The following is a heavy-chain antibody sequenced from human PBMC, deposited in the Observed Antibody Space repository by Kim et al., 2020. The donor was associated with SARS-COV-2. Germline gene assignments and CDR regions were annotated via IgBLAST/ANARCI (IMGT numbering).Heavy chain of an antibody. D-gene: IGHD6-19*01. J-gene: IGHJ4*02. Sequence: GGSLRLSCAASGFSFSDFYMSWIRQAPGKGLEWLSYIIGSSIYTNYADSVKGRFTISRDNAKNSLYLQMNSLRAEDTAVYYCARASGSGRYYFDYWGQGTLVTVSS. CDR2: IIGSSIYT. CDR1: GFSFSDFY. V-gene: IGHV3-11*03. CDR3: ARASGSGRYYFDY.